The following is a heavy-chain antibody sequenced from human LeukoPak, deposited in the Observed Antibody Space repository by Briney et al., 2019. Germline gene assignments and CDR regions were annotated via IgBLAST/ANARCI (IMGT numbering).Heavy chain of an antibody. CDR1: GYTFTDYY. CDR3: ATNCGGDLYYFDY. D-gene: IGHD2-21*02. CDR2: VDPEDGET. Sequence: ASVKISCKVSGYTFTDYYMHWVQQAPGKGLEWMGLVDPEDGETIYAEKFQGRVTITADTSTGTAYMELSSLRSEDTAVYYCATNCGGDLYYFDYWGQGTLVTVSS. V-gene: IGHV1-69-2*01. J-gene: IGHJ4*02.